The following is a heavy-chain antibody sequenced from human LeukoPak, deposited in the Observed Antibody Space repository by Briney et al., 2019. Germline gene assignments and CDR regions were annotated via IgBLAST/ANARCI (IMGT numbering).Heavy chain of an antibody. D-gene: IGHD4-17*01. J-gene: IGHJ1*01. CDR1: GFTFNSNW. CDR3: ARGDGPTVTADYFQN. Sequence: GGSLRLSCVASGFTFNSNWMHWVCQAPGKGLVWVSRISGDGSTTAYADPVKGRFTISRDNAKNSLFLQMNSLRDEDTAFYYCARGDGPTVTADYFQNWGQGTLVTVS. V-gene: IGHV3-74*03. CDR2: ISGDGSTT.